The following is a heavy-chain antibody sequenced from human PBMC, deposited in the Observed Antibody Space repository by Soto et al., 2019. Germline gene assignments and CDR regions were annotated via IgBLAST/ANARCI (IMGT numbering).Heavy chain of an antibody. D-gene: IGHD3-3*01. CDR3: AKELWSGPRDV. J-gene: IGHJ6*02. Sequence: QVQLVESGGGVVQPGRSLRLSCAASGFSFSSYGMHWVRQAPGKGLEWVAVIYDGSNKYYADSVKGRFTISRDNSKNTLYLKMNSRRAEDTAVYYCAKELWSGPRDVWGQGTTVTVSS. CDR1: GFSFSSYG. V-gene: IGHV3-30*18. CDR2: IYDGSNK.